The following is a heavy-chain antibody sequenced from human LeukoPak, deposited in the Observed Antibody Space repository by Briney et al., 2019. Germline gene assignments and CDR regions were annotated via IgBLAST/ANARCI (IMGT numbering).Heavy chain of an antibody. J-gene: IGHJ3*02. D-gene: IGHD3-3*01. Sequence: GGSLRLSCVASGFTFSDFHMSWIRQAPGKGLEWVSYIRNSGSNTYYADSVKGRFTISRDNAKNSLYLQMNSLRTEDTAVYYCARDLGVGGAFDIWGQGTMVTVSS. CDR2: IRNSGSNT. CDR3: ARDLGVGGAFDI. V-gene: IGHV3-11*01. CDR1: GFTFSDFH.